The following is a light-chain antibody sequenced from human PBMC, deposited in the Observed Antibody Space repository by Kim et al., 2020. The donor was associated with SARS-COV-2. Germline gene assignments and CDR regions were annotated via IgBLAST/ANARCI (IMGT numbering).Light chain of an antibody. CDR2: GTS. J-gene: IGKJ2*02. Sequence: SASVGDRVTITCRASQNIGFYLNWYQRKPGKAPNLLIYGTSSLQSGVPSRFSGSGSGTDFTLTNRSLQPEDFATYYCQQSYNTPRTFGQGTKLEI. V-gene: IGKV1-39*01. CDR1: QNIGFY. CDR3: QQSYNTPRT.